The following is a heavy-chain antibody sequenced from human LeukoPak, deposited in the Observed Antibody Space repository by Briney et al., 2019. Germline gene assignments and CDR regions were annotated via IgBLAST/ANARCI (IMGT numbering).Heavy chain of an antibody. CDR3: ARDGNDILTGDV. V-gene: IGHV1-69*13. CDR1: GGTFSSYA. CDR2: IIPILGTA. J-gene: IGHJ6*02. D-gene: IGHD3-9*01. Sequence: SVKVSCKASGGTFSSYAISWVRQAPGQGLEWMGGIIPILGTANYAQKFQGRVTITADESTSTAYMELSSLRSEDTAVYYCARDGNDILTGDVWGQGTTVTVSS.